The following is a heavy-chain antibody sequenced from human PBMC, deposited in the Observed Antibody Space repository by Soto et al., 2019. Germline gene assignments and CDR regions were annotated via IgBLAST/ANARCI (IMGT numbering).Heavy chain of an antibody. CDR3: AASGCGYNSGAHHAYYGMDI. CDR2: ISSDGSNT. Sequence: PGGSLGLSCAASGITLSNYGMHWVRQAPGKGLEWLAVISSDGSNTFYAGSVKGRLTISRDNSKSTLYLQMDSLRTEDTAVYFCAASGCGYNSGAHHAYYGMDIWGQGTKVPVYS. V-gene: IGHV3-30*03. J-gene: IGHJ6*02. CDR1: GITLSNYG. D-gene: IGHD5-12*01.